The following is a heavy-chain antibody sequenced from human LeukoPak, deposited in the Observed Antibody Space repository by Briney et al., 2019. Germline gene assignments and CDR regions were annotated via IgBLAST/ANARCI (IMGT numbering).Heavy chain of an antibody. CDR3: ERDFRATFGGVMASAFDY. CDR1: GYTSTDHY. Sequence: ASVKVSCKASGYTSTDHYMHWVRQAPGQGLEWMGIINPVGGGTTYAQHFQGRVTMTRDTSTSTVYMELRSLRSEDTAVYYCERDFRATFGGVMASAFDYWGQGTLVTVSP. J-gene: IGHJ4*02. D-gene: IGHD3-16*01. CDR2: INPVGGGT. V-gene: IGHV1-46*01.